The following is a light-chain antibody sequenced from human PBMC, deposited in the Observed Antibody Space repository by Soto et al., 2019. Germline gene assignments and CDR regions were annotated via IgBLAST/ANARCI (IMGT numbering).Light chain of an antibody. V-gene: IGLV2-14*03. CDR2: DVS. CDR1: SSDVGGYDF. Sequence: QSVLTQPTSVSGSPGQSITISCTGTSSDVGGYDFVSWYQQHPGKAPRLIIYDVSHPPSGVSDRFSASKSGYTSAPTISVLLAEDEAHYSPSSYPSISTYVFGAGTKLTVL. J-gene: IGLJ1*01. CDR3: SSYPSISTYV.